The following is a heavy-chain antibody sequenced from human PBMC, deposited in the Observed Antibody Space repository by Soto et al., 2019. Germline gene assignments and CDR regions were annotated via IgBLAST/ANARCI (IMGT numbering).Heavy chain of an antibody. J-gene: IGHJ1*01. V-gene: IGHV4-61*01. Sequence: QVQLQESGPGLVKPSETLSLTCSVSSGSVSSGTYYWSWIRQPPGRGLEWIGHIYSSGSTNYNPSLKSRVTISVDTSKNQCSLILSSVTAADTAMYYCARDREAAGYQYWGQGTLVTVSS. CDR1: SGSVSSGTYY. CDR2: IYSSGST. D-gene: IGHD2-2*03. CDR3: ARDREAAGYQY.